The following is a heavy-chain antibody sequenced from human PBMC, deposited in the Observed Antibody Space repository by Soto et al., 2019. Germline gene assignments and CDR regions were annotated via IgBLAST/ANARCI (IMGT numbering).Heavy chain of an antibody. CDR1: GGSISSYY. Sequence: PSETLSLTCTVSGGSISSYYWSWIRQPPGKGLEWIGYIYYSGSTNYNPSLKSRVTISVDTSKNQFSLKLSSVTAADTAVYYCASFVMNDSSGYYPDWFDYWGQGTLVTVSS. CDR2: IYYSGST. D-gene: IGHD3-22*01. CDR3: ASFVMNDSSGYYPDWFDY. J-gene: IGHJ4*02. V-gene: IGHV4-59*08.